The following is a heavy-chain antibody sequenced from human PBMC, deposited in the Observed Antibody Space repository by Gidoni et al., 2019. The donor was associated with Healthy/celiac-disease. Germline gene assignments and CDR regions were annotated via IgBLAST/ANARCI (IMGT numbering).Heavy chain of an antibody. CDR2: IYYSGST. Sequence: GKGLEWIGSIYYSGSTYYNPSLKSRVTISVDTSKNQFSLKLSSVTAADTAVYYCARLKKAYCGGDCYGLSAFDIWGQGTMVTVSS. V-gene: IGHV4-39*01. J-gene: IGHJ3*02. CDR3: ARLKKAYCGGDCYGLSAFDI. D-gene: IGHD2-21*02.